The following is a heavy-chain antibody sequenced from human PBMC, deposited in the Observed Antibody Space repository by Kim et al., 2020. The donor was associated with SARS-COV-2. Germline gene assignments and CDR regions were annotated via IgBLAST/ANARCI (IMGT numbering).Heavy chain of an antibody. V-gene: IGHV1-3*01. CDR1: GYTFTSYA. Sequence: ASVKVSCKASGYTFTSYAMHWVRQAPGQRLEWMGWINAGNGNTKYSQKFQGRVTITRDTSASTAYMELSSLRSEDTAVYYCARVSHYDILTGYSWTAFDIWGQGTMVTVSS. D-gene: IGHD3-9*01. CDR2: INAGNGNT. J-gene: IGHJ3*02. CDR3: ARVSHYDILTGYSWTAFDI.